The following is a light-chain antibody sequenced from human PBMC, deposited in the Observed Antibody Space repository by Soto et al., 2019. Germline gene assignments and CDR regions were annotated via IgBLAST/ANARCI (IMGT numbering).Light chain of an antibody. CDR2: DVS. Sequence: QSALTQPASVSGSPGQSITISCTGTSSDVGGYNYVSWYQQLPGKAPKLMIYDVSDRPSGVSNRFSGSKSGNTASLTISGLKVEDEADYYCCSSGGSPTYVFGTGTKVTVL. J-gene: IGLJ1*01. CDR1: SSDVGGYNY. V-gene: IGLV2-23*02. CDR3: CSSGGSPTYV.